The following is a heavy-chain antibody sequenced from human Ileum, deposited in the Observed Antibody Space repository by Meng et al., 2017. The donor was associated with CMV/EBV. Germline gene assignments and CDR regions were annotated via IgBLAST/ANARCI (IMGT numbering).Heavy chain of an antibody. CDR3: MRAHPLGT. CDR2: ISSGGDNT. V-gene: IGHV3-23*01. CDR1: GFIFRSYA. Sequence: GESLKISCAASGFIFRSYAMAWVRQAPGKGLEWVSGISSGGDNTYYADSVKGRFTISRDNSINTLYLQMDTLRAEDTAMYYCMRAHPLGTWGQGTLVTVSS. J-gene: IGHJ4*02. D-gene: IGHD7-27*01.